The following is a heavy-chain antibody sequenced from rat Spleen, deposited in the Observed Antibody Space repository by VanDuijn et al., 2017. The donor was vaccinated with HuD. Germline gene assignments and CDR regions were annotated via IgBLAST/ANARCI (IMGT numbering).Heavy chain of an antibody. V-gene: IGHV5S14*01. CDR1: GFTFSNHG. D-gene: IGHD4-3*01. CDR2: INTGGGNP. Sequence: EVQLVESGGGLVQPGRSLKLSCAASGFTFSNHGMAWVRRTPTRGLEWVASINTGGGNPYYRDSVKGRFTIARDNAKNTQYLQMNSLRSEDTATYYCTIGGLYYFDYWGQGVMVTVSS. CDR3: TIGGLYYFDY. J-gene: IGHJ2*01.